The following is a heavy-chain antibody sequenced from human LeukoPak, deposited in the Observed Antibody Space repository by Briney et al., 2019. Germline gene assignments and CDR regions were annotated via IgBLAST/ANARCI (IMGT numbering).Heavy chain of an antibody. V-gene: IGHV4-34*01. CDR3: ARGGGAARPRYFDL. CDR2: MNQSGRA. J-gene: IGHJ2*01. CDR1: GASFSNYY. Sequence: PSETLSLTCAVYGASFSNYYWGWVRQPPGKGLEWMGEMNQSGRANYNPSLKSRVTLSVDTSKNQFSLKLDSVTAAATAVYYCARGGGAARPRYFDLWGRGTLVTVSS. D-gene: IGHD6-6*01.